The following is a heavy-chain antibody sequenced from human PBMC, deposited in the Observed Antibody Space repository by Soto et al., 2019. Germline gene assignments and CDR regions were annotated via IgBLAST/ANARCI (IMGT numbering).Heavy chain of an antibody. CDR3: ARGRDRYFDWLHRADY. J-gene: IGHJ4*02. Sequence: ASVKVSCKASGYTFTSYDINWVRQATGQGLEWMGWMNPNSGNTGYAQKFQGRVTMTRNTSISTAYMELSSLRSEDTAVYYCARGRDRYFDWLHRADYWGQGTLVTVSS. D-gene: IGHD3-9*01. V-gene: IGHV1-8*01. CDR2: MNPNSGNT. CDR1: GYTFTSYD.